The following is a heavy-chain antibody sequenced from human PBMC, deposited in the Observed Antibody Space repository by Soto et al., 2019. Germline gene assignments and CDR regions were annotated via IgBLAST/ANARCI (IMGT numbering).Heavy chain of an antibody. CDR3: ARLDPIMYFQQ. Sequence: GASVKVSCKASGGTFSSYTISWVRQAPGQGLEWMGRIIPILGIANYAQKFQGRVTITADKSTSTAYMELSSLRSEDTAVYYCARLDPIMYFQQWGQGTLVTVSS. J-gene: IGHJ1*01. CDR1: GGTFSSYT. CDR2: IIPILGIA. D-gene: IGHD3-16*01. V-gene: IGHV1-69*02.